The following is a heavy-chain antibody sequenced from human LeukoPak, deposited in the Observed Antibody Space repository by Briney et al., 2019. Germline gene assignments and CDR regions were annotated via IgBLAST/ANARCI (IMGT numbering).Heavy chain of an antibody. Sequence: QPGRSLRLSCAASGFTFSSYAMHWVRQAPGKGLEWVALISYDGTNKFYEDSVKGRFTISRDNSKNTLFLQVNSLRAEDTAVYYCARDLAGWGESSGYSDYWGQGTLVTVSS. CDR1: GFTFSSYA. V-gene: IGHV3-30*01. CDR3: ARDLAGWGESSGYSDY. J-gene: IGHJ4*02. D-gene: IGHD3-22*01. CDR2: ISYDGTNK.